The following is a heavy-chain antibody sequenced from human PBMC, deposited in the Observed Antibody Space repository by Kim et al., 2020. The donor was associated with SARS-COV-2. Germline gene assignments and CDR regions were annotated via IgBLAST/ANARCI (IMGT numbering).Heavy chain of an antibody. J-gene: IGHJ4*02. CDR3: ARGDDSNAFYYDY. CDR2: ISGVGDRI. Sequence: GGSLRLSCEASGSGFTFSSHSMNWVRQLPGKRLEWVSYISGVGDRIYYVDSVKGRFIISRDNAKKSLFLQMNSLRDEDTAVYYCARGDDSNAFYYDYRGQGILVTVSS. V-gene: IGHV3-48*02. D-gene: IGHD3-22*01. CDR1: GSGFTFSSHS.